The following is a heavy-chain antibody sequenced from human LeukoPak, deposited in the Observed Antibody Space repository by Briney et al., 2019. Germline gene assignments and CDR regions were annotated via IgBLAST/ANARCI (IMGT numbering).Heavy chain of an antibody. CDR1: GFTFSSYT. CDR2: IAGSSGYI. CDR3: ARDRGAYCGGDCYLGFDY. J-gene: IGHJ4*01. Sequence: PGGSLRLSCAASGFTFSSYTMNWVRQAPGKGLEWVSSIAGSSGYISYADSVKGRFTISRDNATKSLYLQMTSLTAEDTAVYYCARDRGAYCGGDCYLGFDYWGRGTLVTVSS. D-gene: IGHD2-21*02. V-gene: IGHV3-21*01.